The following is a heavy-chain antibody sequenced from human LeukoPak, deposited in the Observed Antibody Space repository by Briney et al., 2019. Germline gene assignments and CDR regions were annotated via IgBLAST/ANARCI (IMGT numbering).Heavy chain of an antibody. CDR3: ARWDAHYHEGDNWFDP. V-gene: IGHV1-69*13. D-gene: IGHD3-22*01. J-gene: IGHJ5*02. CDR1: GDSFTNYA. CDR2: IVPGFHTT. Sequence: ASVKVSCKASGDSFTNYAIVWVRQAPGRGLEWMGGIVPGFHTTDYAQTFQGRLIITADESTTTAYMELSSLTSEDTAMYYCARWDAHYHEGDNWFDPWGQGTLVTVSS.